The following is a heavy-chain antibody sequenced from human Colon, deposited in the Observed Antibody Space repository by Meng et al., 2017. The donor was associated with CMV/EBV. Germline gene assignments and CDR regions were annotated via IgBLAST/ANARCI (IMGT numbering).Heavy chain of an antibody. CDR2: ISDHNGNT. D-gene: IGHD2-2*01. Sequence: ASVNVSCKACVYTFTSYDINWVRQATGQGLEWMGWISDHNGNTNYAQKFQGRVTVTTDTSTGTVYMELGSLRSDDTAVYYCARDLTGYCSSSTCYIGWFDAWGQGTLVTVSS. V-gene: IGHV1-18*01. CDR1: VYTFTSYD. J-gene: IGHJ5*02. CDR3: ARDLTGYCSSSTCYIGWFDA.